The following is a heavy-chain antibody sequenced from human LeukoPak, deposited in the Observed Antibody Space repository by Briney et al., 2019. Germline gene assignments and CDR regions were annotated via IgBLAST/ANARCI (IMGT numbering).Heavy chain of an antibody. V-gene: IGHV3-30-3*01. CDR1: GFTFSSYA. D-gene: IGHD6-19*01. CDR2: ISYDGSNK. CDR3: AREAGTYSSGWYGSRAFDI. J-gene: IGHJ3*02. Sequence: GRSLRLSCAASGFTFSSYAMHWVRQAPGKGLEWVAVISYDGSNKYYADSVKGRLTISRDNSKNTLYLQMNSLRAEDTAVYYCAREAGTYSSGWYGSRAFDIWGQGTMVTVSS.